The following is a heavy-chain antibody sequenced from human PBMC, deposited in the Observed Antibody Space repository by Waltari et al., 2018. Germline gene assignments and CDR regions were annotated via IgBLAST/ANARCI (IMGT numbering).Heavy chain of an antibody. CDR2: VYHSGAT. Sequence: QVKLQESGPGLVRPSETLSLTCLVSDQSIKSGFYWGWLRLPPGKGREWIGSVYHSGATYYTPSRSSRVTISVDTAKNQVFLRLASVTAADTGMYDCARDHSTSWSHDAYDVWGPGTMVTVAS. CDR1: DQSIKSGFY. CDR3: ARDHSTSWSHDAYDV. J-gene: IGHJ3*01. V-gene: IGHV4-38-2*02. D-gene: IGHD2-2*01.